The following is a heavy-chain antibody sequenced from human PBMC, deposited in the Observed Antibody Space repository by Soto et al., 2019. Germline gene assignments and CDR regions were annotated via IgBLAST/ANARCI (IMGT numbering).Heavy chain of an antibody. V-gene: IGHV3-23*01. Sequence: GGSLRLSCAASGFIFSTYAMTWVRQAPGKGLEWVSSISAGGGYTYYADSVKGRVTISRDNSKNTLSLQMDSLRPEDTAVYYCAKFWGNYYDSSGSDIGFDFWGQGTLVTVSS. CDR2: ISAGGGYT. J-gene: IGHJ4*02. CDR1: GFIFSTYA. D-gene: IGHD3-22*01. CDR3: AKFWGNYYDSSGSDIGFDF.